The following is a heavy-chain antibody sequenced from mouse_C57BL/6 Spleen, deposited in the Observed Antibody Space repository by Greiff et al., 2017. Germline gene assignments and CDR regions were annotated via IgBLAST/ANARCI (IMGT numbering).Heavy chain of an antibody. V-gene: IGHV5-6*01. Sequence: EVKVVESGGDLVKPGGSLKLSCAASGFTFSSYGMSWVRQTPDKRLEWVATISSGGSDTYYPDRVKGRFTITRDNAKNTLYMQMSSLKSEDTAMYYCARDYYGSSYVDYWGQGTTLTVSS. J-gene: IGHJ2*01. D-gene: IGHD1-1*01. CDR1: GFTFSSYG. CDR2: ISSGGSDT. CDR3: ARDYYGSSYVDY.